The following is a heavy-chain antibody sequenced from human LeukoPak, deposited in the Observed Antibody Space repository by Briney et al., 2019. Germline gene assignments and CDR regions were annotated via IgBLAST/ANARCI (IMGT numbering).Heavy chain of an antibody. V-gene: IGHV1-3*03. CDR3: ARTGPISLPY. CDR1: GYSFTTYA. J-gene: IGHJ4*02. Sequence: ASVKVSCKVSGYSFTTYAMHWVRQAPGQRLEWMGWINAGSGNTKYSQGFQGRVSITRDTSASTVYMELNSLRSEDTAVYYCARTGPISLPYWGQGTLVTVSS. CDR2: INAGSGNT. D-gene: IGHD1-14*01.